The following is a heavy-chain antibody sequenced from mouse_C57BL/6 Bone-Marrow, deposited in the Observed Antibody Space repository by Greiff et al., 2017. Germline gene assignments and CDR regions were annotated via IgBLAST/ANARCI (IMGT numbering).Heavy chain of an antibody. J-gene: IGHJ3*01. D-gene: IGHD2-4*01. CDR1: GYTFTSYW. V-gene: IGHV1-7*01. CDR3: ASDEYDLAWFAY. Sequence: QVQLQQSGAELAKPGASVKLSCKASGYTFTSYWMHWVKQRPGQGLEWIGYINPSSGYTKYTQKFKDKATLTADKSSSTAYMQLSSLTYEDSAVYFCASDEYDLAWFAYWGQGTLATVSA. CDR2: INPSSGYT.